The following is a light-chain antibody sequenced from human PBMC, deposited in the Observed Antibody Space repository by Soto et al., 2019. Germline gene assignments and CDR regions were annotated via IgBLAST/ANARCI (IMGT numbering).Light chain of an antibody. CDR2: ATS. V-gene: IGKV1-39*01. J-gene: IGKJ5*01. Sequence: EIPLTQSPSSLAASVGDRLTLTCRASRNVSIYLNWYQHKPGKGPTRLIHATSNLQIGVPSRFSGSESGTEFALTISSLEPEDFGTYYCQQSYKMPSFGQGTRLVIK. CDR1: RNVSIY. CDR3: QQSYKMPS.